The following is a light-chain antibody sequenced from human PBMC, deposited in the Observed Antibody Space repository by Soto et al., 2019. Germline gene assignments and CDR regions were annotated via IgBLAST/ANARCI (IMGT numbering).Light chain of an antibody. CDR1: QSVSSNY. J-gene: IGKJ4*01. V-gene: IGKV3-20*01. CDR2: GAS. CDR3: QQYGSSLLT. Sequence: EIVLTQSPGTLSLSPGERATLSCRASQSVSSNYLAWYQQIPGQAPRLLIYGASSRATGIPDRFSGSGSGTDFTLTISRLEPEDFALYYCQQYGSSLLTFGGGTKVDI.